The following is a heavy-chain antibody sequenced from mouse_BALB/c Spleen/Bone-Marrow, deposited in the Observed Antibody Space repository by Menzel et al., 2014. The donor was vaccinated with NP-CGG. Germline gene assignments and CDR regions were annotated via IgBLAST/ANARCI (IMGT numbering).Heavy chain of an antibody. J-gene: IGHJ4*01. CDR1: GFTFSSFG. CDR3: ARSDGAMGY. V-gene: IGHV5-17*02. Sequence: EVMLVESGGGLVQPGGSRKLSCAASGFTFSSFGMHWVRQAPEKGLEWVAYISTGSSTIYYADTVKGRFTISRDNPKNTLFLQMTSLRSEDTAMYYCARSDGAMGYWGQGTSVTVSS. D-gene: IGHD2-3*01. CDR2: ISTGSSTI.